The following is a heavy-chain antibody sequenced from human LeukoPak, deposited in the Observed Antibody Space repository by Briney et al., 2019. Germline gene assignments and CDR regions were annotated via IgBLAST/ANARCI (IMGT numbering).Heavy chain of an antibody. D-gene: IGHD1-26*01. Sequence: GVSLRLSCAASGFTVRSNYMTWVRQTPGQGLEWVSVTYSGGDTYYAASVKGRFTISRDNSRNTLYLQMNSLRAEDTAVYYCARVHFSGTYSEAFDIWGQGTMVTVSS. J-gene: IGHJ3*02. CDR1: GFTVRSNY. CDR3: ARVHFSGTYSEAFDI. CDR2: TYSGGDT. V-gene: IGHV3-53*01.